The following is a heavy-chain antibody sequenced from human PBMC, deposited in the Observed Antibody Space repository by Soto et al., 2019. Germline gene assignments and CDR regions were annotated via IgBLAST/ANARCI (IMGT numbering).Heavy chain of an antibody. CDR2: INPSGGST. CDR3: ARDKLGDGYNFYYFDY. V-gene: IGHV1-46*01. J-gene: IGHJ4*02. Sequence: GHSVKGSCKASGYTFTSYYMHWLRQAPGQGLEWMGIINPSGGSTSYAQKFQGRVTMTRDTSTSTVYMELSSLRSEDTAVYYCARDKLGDGYNFYYFDYWGQGTLVTVSS. D-gene: IGHD5-12*01. CDR1: GYTFTSYY.